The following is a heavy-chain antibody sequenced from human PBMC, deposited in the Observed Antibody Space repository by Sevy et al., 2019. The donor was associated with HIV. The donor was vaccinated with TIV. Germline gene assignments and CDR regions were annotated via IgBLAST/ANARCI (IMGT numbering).Heavy chain of an antibody. CDR2: FDPEDGET. Sequence: ASVKVSCKVSGKTLTDISIHWVRQAPGKGLEWMVSFDPEDGETTYAQNFQDRVIVTEDTSTDTAYMALSRLRFEDTAVYYCVSTMDYFDNSASYFDYWGQGTLVTVSS. V-gene: IGHV1-24*01. J-gene: IGHJ4*02. CDR3: VSTMDYFDNSASYFDY. CDR1: GKTLTDIS. D-gene: IGHD3-22*01.